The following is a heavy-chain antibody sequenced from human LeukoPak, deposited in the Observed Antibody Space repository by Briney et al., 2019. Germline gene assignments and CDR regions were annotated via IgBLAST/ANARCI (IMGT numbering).Heavy chain of an antibody. J-gene: IGHJ4*02. CDR3: AKDKFFLEVVGSFDY. V-gene: IGHV3-23*01. Sequence: PGGSLRLSCTASGFTFSSYAMSWVRQAPGKGLEWVSTISSSDRSTYYADSVKGRFTISRDNSKNTVYLEMNSLRAEDTAVYYCAKDKFFLEVVGSFDYWGQGTLVTVSS. CDR2: ISSSDRST. CDR1: GFTFSSYA. D-gene: IGHD1-26*01.